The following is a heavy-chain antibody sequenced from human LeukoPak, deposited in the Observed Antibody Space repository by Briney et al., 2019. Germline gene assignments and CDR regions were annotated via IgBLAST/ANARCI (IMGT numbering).Heavy chain of an antibody. D-gene: IGHD6-13*01. J-gene: IGHJ6*03. V-gene: IGHV1-8*03. CDR2: MNPNSGNT. Sequence: ASVKVSCKASGYTFTSYDINWVRQATGQGLEWMGWMNPNSGNTGYAQKFQGRVTITRNTSISTAYMELSSLRSEDTAVSYGSRAGSSWYRNYYYDYLDVWGKGTTVTVSS. CDR1: GYTFTSYD. CDR3: SRAGSSWYRNYYYDYLDV.